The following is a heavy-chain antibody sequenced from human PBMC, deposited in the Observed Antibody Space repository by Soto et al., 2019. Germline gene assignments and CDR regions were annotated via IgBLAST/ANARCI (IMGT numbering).Heavy chain of an antibody. J-gene: IGHJ6*02. D-gene: IGHD6-6*01. Sequence: QVQLQESGPGLVKPSQTLSLTCTVSGGSISSGGYYWTWIRQHPGKGLEWIGYNYYSGITYYNPSLESGFTFSLDTSKNQFSLKLSSVTAADTAVYYCARGSSIAGLYYGMDVWGQGTTVTVSS. CDR1: GGSISSGGYY. V-gene: IGHV4-31*03. CDR3: ARGSSIAGLYYGMDV. CDR2: NYYSGIT.